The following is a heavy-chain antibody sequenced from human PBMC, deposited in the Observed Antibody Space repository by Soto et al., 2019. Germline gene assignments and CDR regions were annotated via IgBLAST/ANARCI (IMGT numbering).Heavy chain of an antibody. CDR2: ISSSSSYI. CDR3: ARRVGDSSRLFVMDV. J-gene: IGHJ6*02. V-gene: IGHV3-21*01. D-gene: IGHD6-13*01. Sequence: WGSLRLSCAASGFTFISYSINFFRHSPLKGLEWVSSISSSSSYIYYADSVKGRFTISRDNAKNSLYLQMNSLRAEDTAVYYCARRVGDSSRLFVMDVWGQGTTVTVSS. CDR1: GFTFISYS.